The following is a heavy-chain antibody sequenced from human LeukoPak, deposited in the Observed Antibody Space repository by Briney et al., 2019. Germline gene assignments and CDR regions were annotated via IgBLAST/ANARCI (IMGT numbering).Heavy chain of an antibody. D-gene: IGHD2-21*02. V-gene: IGHV4-34*12. CDR3: ARAPCGGDCYSDY. Sequence: PSETLSPTCTVSGDSISNYYWSWIRQPPGKGLEWIGEIIHSGSTNYNPSLKSRVTISVDTSKNQFSLKLSSVTAADTAVYYCARAPCGGDCYSDYWGQGTLVTVSS. CDR2: IIHSGST. CDR1: GDSISNYY. J-gene: IGHJ4*02.